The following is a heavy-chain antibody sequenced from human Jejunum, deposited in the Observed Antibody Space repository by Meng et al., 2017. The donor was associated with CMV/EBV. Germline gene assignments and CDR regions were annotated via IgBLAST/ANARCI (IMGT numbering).Heavy chain of an antibody. Sequence: SCAPSGFTFSNYWMSWVRQAPGKGLEWVSAIYSGNTTYYADSVKGRFTISRDNSKNTLYLQMNSLRAEDTAVYYCAKKYSGSFDYWGQGTLVTVSS. CDR1: GFTFSNYW. J-gene: IGHJ4*02. CDR2: IYSGNTT. V-gene: IGHV3-53*01. CDR3: AKKYSGSFDY. D-gene: IGHD1-26*01.